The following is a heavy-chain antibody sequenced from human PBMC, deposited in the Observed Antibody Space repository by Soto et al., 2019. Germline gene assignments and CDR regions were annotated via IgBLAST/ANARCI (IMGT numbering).Heavy chain of an antibody. V-gene: IGHV3-48*03. J-gene: IGHJ6*02. CDR1: GFTFSSYE. CDR3: ARWYSSGWYTAYYYYYGMDV. CDR2: ISSSGSTI. Sequence: GGSLRLSCAASGFTFSSYEMNWVRQAPGKGLEWVSHISSSGSTIYYADSVKGRFTISRDNAKNSLYLQMNSLRAEDTAVYYCARWYSSGWYTAYYYYYGMDVWGQGTTVTVSS. D-gene: IGHD6-19*01.